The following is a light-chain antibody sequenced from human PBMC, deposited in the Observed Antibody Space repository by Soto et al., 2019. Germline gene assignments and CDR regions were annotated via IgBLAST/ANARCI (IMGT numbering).Light chain of an antibody. V-gene: IGKV3-20*01. CDR1: QSVSSNS. J-gene: IGKJ4*01. CDR3: QQYAGSPLT. Sequence: IVLTQSPGTLSLSPGEGATLSCRASQSVSSNSLAWYQQKPGQAPRLLIYGASGRATGIPDRFSGSGSGTDFTLTISTLEPEDFAVYYCQQYAGSPLTFGGGTKVDIK. CDR2: GAS.